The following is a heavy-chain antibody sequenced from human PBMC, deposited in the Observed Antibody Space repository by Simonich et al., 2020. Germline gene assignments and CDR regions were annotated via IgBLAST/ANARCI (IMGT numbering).Heavy chain of an antibody. CDR3: ARDRYCSGGSCYYFDY. CDR1: GFTFSSYG. V-gene: IGHV3-33*01. Sequence: QVQLVESGGGVVQPGRSLRLSCAASGFTFSSYGMHCVRQAPGKGLEGVAVIWYDGSNKYYADSVKGRFTISRDNSKNTLYLQMNSLRAEDTAVYYCARDRYCSGGSCYYFDYWGQGTLVTVSS. CDR2: IWYDGSNK. D-gene: IGHD2-15*01. J-gene: IGHJ4*02.